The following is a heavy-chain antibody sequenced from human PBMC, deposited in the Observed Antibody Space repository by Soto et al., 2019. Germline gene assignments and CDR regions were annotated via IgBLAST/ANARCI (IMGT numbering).Heavy chain of an antibody. V-gene: IGHV1-69*13. CDR2: IIPIFGTA. Sequence: SVKVSCKASGGTFSSYAISWVRQAPGQGLEWMGGIIPIFGTANYAQKFQGRVTITADESTSTAYMELSSLRSEDTAVYYCARDDYGDYRFDYWGQGTLVTVSS. CDR1: GGTFSSYA. J-gene: IGHJ4*02. CDR3: ARDDYGDYRFDY. D-gene: IGHD4-17*01.